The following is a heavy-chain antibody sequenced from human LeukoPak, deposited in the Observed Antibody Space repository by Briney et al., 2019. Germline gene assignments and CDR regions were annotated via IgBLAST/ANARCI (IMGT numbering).Heavy chain of an antibody. CDR2: INWNGGST. V-gene: IGHV3-20*04. CDR1: GFTFDDYG. CDR3: ARGVGATGHGAFDI. J-gene: IGHJ3*02. D-gene: IGHD1-26*01. Sequence: GGSLRLSCAASGFTFDDYGMSWVRQAPGKGLEWVSGINWNGGSTGYADSVKVRFTISRDNAKNSLYLQMNSLRAEDTALYYCARGVGATGHGAFDIWGQGTMVTVSS.